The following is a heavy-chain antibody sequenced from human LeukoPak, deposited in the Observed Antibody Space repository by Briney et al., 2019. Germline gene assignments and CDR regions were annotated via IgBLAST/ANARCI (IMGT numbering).Heavy chain of an antibody. CDR1: GCSISKGGYY. Sequence: PSQTLSLTCTVSGCSISKGGYYWSWIRQHPGKGLEWIGYIYYSGSNYYNPSLKRRVTTSVNTSKNQFSLKLSSVAAAGTGVYYCARDSGREALADVWGEGTTVTVPS. V-gene: IGHV4-31*03. CDR2: IYYSGSN. J-gene: IGHJ6*02. D-gene: IGHD3-10*01. CDR3: ARDSGREALADV.